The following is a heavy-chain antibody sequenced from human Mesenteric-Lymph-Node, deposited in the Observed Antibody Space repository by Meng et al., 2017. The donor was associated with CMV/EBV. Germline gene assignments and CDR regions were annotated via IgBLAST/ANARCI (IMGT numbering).Heavy chain of an antibody. CDR1: GFTFSSYW. J-gene: IGHJ3*02. Sequence: GGSLRLSCAASGFTFSSYWMHWVRQAPGKGLVWVSRINSDGSSTSYADSVKGRFTISRDNAKNTLYLQMNSLTAEDTAVYYCVRESNYGGHSDAFDIWGQGTMVTVSS. CDR2: INSDGSST. CDR3: VRESNYGGHSDAFDI. V-gene: IGHV3-74*01. D-gene: IGHD4-23*01.